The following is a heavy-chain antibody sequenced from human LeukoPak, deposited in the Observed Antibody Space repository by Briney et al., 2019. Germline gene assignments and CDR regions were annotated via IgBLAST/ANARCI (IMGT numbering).Heavy chain of an antibody. V-gene: IGHV7-4-1*02. J-gene: IGHJ3*02. Sequence: ASVKVSCKASGYTFTGYYMHWVRQAPGQGLEWMGWINTNTGNPTYAQGFTGRFVFSLDTSVSTAYLQISSLKAEDTAVYYCARVWSHDAFDSWGQGTMVTVSS. D-gene: IGHD2-21*01. CDR3: ARVWSHDAFDS. CDR1: GYTFTGYY. CDR2: INTNTGNP.